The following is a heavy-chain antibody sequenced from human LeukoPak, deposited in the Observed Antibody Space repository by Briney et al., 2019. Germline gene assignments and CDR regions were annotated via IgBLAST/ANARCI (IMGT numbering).Heavy chain of an antibody. CDR2: ISYDGSNK. CDR3: AKDLRYFDWLLYGAFDY. J-gene: IGHJ4*02. CDR1: GFTFSSYG. D-gene: IGHD3-9*01. V-gene: IGHV3-30*18. Sequence: GGSLRLSCAASGFTFSSYGMHWVRQAPGKGLEWVAVISYDGSNKYYADSVKGRFTISRDNSKNTLYLQMNSLGAEDTAVYYCAKDLRYFDWLLYGAFDYWGQGTLVTVSS.